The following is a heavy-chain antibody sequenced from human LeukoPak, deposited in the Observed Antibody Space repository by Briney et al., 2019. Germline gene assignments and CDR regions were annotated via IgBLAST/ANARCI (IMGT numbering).Heavy chain of an antibody. J-gene: IGHJ4*02. Sequence: SETLSLTCTVSGGSISSYYWSWIRQPPGKGLEWIGYIYYSGSTNYNPSLKSQVTISVDTSKKQFSLKLSSVTAADTAVYYCARGVDYYGVWGQGTLVTVSS. D-gene: IGHD3-10*01. V-gene: IGHV4-59*12. CDR3: ARGVDYYGV. CDR2: IYYSGST. CDR1: GGSISSYY.